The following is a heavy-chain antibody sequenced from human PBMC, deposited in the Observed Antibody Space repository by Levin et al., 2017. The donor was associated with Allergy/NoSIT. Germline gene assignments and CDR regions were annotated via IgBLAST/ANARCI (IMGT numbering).Heavy chain of an antibody. CDR2: INPNSGGT. D-gene: IGHD1-1*01. Sequence: GESLKISCKASGYTFTGYYMHWVRQAPGQGLEWMGWINPNSGGTNYAQKFQGRVTMTRDTSISTAYMELSRLRSDDTAVYYCAGTGTPYNWFDPWGQGTLVTVSS. CDR1: GYTFTGYY. CDR3: AGTGTPYNWFDP. J-gene: IGHJ5*02. V-gene: IGHV1-2*02.